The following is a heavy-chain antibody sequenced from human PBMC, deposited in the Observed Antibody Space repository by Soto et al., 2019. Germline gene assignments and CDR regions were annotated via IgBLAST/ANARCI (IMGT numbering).Heavy chain of an antibody. Sequence: SETLSLTCTASGGSISSYYWSWIRQPPGKGLEWIGYIYYSGSTNYNPSLKSRVTISVDTSKNQFSLKLSSVTAADTAVYYCARVRYSRSYWYFDLWGRGTLVTVSS. CDR2: IYYSGST. D-gene: IGHD2-15*01. V-gene: IGHV4-59*01. CDR1: GGSISSYY. CDR3: ARVRYSRSYWYFDL. J-gene: IGHJ2*01.